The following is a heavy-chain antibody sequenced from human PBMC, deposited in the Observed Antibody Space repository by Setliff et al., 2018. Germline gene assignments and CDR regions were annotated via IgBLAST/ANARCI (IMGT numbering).Heavy chain of an antibody. J-gene: IGHJ3*01. Sequence: GSLRLSCEAFGVTFSNYAMSWVRQAPGKGLEWVATIRSTGSTTYYADSVRGRFTIYRDNAMNSLFLQMDSLRVDDTAVYYCGRAGKPYAIDVWGQGTMVTVSS. CDR3: GRAGKPYAIDV. CDR2: IRSTGSTT. V-gene: IGHV3-23*01. CDR1: GVTFSNYA.